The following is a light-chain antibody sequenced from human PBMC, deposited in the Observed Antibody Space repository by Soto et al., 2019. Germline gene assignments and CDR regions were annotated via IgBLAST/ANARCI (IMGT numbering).Light chain of an antibody. CDR2: EVS. J-gene: IGLJ1*01. V-gene: IGLV2-14*01. CDR3: SSYTSSSTYV. Sequence: QSALTQPASVSGSPGQSITISCTGTSSDVSAYNYVSWYQQHPGKAPKLMIYEVSDRPSGVPSRFSGSKSGNTAPLTISGLQAEDEADYYCSSYTSSSTYVFGTGTRLTVL. CDR1: SSDVSAYNY.